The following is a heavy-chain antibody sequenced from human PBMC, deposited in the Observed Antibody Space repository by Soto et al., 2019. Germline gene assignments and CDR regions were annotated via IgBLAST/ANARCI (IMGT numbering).Heavy chain of an antibody. CDR2: IYDSGST. D-gene: IGHD2-15*01. V-gene: IGHV4-59*01. J-gene: IGHJ5*02. CDR3: ARARCSGGSCLLGWFDP. Sequence: PSETLYLTCTSSCGSIISYYWSWIRQPPGKGLEWIGYIYDSGSTNYISSLKSRVTISVDTSKNQFSLKLSSVTAADTAVYYCARARCSGGSCLLGWFDPWGQGTLVTVSS. CDR1: CGSIISYY.